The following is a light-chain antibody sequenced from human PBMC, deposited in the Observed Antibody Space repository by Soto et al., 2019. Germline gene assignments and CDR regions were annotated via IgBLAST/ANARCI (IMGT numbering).Light chain of an antibody. CDR3: KQYNNWPLFT. Sequence: AIRMTQSPSSFSASTGDRVTITCRASQGISSYLAWYQQKPGKAPKLLIYAAATLQRGAPSRFSASGSGTDFTLSISSLQSEDFTVYYCKQYNNWPLFTFGPGTKVDIK. V-gene: IGKV1-8*01. CDR1: QGISSY. CDR2: AAA. J-gene: IGKJ3*01.